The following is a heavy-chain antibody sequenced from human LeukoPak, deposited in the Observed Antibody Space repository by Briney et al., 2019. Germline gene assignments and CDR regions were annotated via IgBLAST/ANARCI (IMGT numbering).Heavy chain of an antibody. J-gene: IGHJ4*02. CDR2: ISSSGSTI. CDR1: GFTFSDYY. CDR3: ARWPMVGATKFPFDW. Sequence: GGSLRLSCAASGFTFSDYYMSWIRQAPGKGLEWVSYISSSGSTIYYADSVKGRFTISRDNAKNSLYLQMNSLRAEDTAVYYCARWPMVGATKFPFDWWGQGTLVTVSS. D-gene: IGHD1-26*01. V-gene: IGHV3-11*01.